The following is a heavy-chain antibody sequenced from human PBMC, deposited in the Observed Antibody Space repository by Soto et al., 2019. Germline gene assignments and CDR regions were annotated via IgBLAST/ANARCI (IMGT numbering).Heavy chain of an antibody. CDR3: TRYCSGGSCTDDAFDI. CDR1: GFTLSGSS. J-gene: IGHJ3*02. D-gene: IGHD2-15*01. CDR2: TRSKANNYPT. Sequence: PGGSLRLSCAASGFTLSGSSMHWVRQASGKGLEWVGRTRSKANNYPTAYAASVKGRFTISRDDSKNTAYLQMNSLKTEDTAVYYCTRYCSGGSCTDDAFDIWGQGTMVTVSS. V-gene: IGHV3-73*01.